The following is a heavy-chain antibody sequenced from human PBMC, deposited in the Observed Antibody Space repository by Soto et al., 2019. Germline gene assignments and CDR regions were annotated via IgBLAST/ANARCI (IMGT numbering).Heavy chain of an antibody. CDR2: ILYDGSKE. Sequence: QSGGSLRLSCTASGFSFNSHGMDWVRQAPGKGLEWVARILYDGSKEYYADSVKGRFTISRDNSKNTLYLQMDSLRVEDTAVYYCARGGGGGLFEHWGQGVLVTVSS. CDR1: GFSFNSHG. V-gene: IGHV3-30*03. D-gene: IGHD2-21*01. CDR3: ARGGGGGLFEH. J-gene: IGHJ4*02.